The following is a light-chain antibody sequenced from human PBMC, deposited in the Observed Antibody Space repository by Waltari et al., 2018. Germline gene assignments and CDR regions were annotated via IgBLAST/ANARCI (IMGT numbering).Light chain of an antibody. J-gene: IGLJ3*02. CDR3: ALYMGGGIWV. CDR2: KAN. Sequence: QTVVTQEPSLSVSPGGTVTLTCALSSGSISATSYATWYQQTPGQAPRTLVYKANTRSSGVPDRCSGSILENKAALTSTGAQADDECDYYCALYMGGGIWVFGGGTKLTVL. V-gene: IGLV8-61*01. CDR1: SGSISATSY.